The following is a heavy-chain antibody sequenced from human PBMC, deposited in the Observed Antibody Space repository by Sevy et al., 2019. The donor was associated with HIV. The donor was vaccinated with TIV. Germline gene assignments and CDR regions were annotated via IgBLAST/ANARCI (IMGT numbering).Heavy chain of an antibody. D-gene: IGHD7-27*01. CDR3: ARGRLTGIGFDY. J-gene: IGHJ4*02. CDR2: MSPNSGNT. CDR1: GYTFTSYD. Sequence: ASVKVSCKASGYTFTSYDINWVRQATGQGLGWMGWMSPNSGNTDYAQKFQGRVTMTRNTSITTAYMELSSLRSEDTAVYYCARGRLTGIGFDYWGQGTLVTVSS. V-gene: IGHV1-8*01.